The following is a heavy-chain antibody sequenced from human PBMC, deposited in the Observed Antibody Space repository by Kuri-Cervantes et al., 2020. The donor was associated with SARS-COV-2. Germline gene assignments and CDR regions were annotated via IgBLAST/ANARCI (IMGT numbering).Heavy chain of an antibody. CDR2: INPNSGGT. D-gene: IGHD3-22*01. CDR3: ARGGYDSSGYYYGPPDY. J-gene: IGHJ4*02. Sequence: ASVKVSCKASGYTFTGYYMHWVRQAPGQGLEWMGWINPNSGGTNYAQKFQGRVTMTRDTSISTAYMELSRLRSDDTAVYYCARGGYDSSGYYYGPPDYWGQGTLVTVSS. CDR1: GYTFTGYY. V-gene: IGHV1-2*02.